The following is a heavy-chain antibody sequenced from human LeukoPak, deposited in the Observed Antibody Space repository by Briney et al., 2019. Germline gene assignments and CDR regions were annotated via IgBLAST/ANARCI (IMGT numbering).Heavy chain of an antibody. J-gene: IGHJ5*02. V-gene: IGHV6-1*01. D-gene: IGHD2-2*01. CDR1: GDSVSSNSAA. Sequence: SQTLSLTCAISGDSVSSNSAAWNWIRQSPSRGLEWLGRTYYRSKWYNDYAVSVKSRITINPDTSKNQFPLQLNSVTPEDTAVYYCAREGCSSTSCLNWFDPWGQGTLVTVSS. CDR2: TYYRSKWYN. CDR3: AREGCSSTSCLNWFDP.